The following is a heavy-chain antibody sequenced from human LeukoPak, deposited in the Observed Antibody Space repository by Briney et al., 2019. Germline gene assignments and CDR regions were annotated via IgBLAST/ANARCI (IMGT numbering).Heavy chain of an antibody. CDR2: ISSSGGGTT. CDR3: AKAVFYTFPEWWQFDY. Sequence: GGSLRLSCAASGFTFTNYAMSWIRQAPGKGLEWVSAISSSGGGTTYYAHYVKSQFNISRDHANNTLYLQMNSLIAEDTAVYYCAKAVFYTFPEWWQFDYWGKGNLVTV. CDR1: GFTFTNYA. V-gene: IGHV3-23*01. D-gene: IGHD2-2*02. J-gene: IGHJ4*02.